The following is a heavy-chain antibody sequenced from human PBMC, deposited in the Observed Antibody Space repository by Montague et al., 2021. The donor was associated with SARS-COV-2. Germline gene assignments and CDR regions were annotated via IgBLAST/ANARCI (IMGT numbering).Heavy chain of an antibody. CDR1: GGSISSSSYY. Sequence: SETLSLTCTVSGGSISSSSYYWSWIRQPPGKGLEWIGYIDYSGSTNYXXXLKSRVTISVDTSKNQFSLKLSSVTAADTAVYYCARVFPRWLQFDPYFDYWGQGTLVTVSS. V-gene: IGHV4-61*01. J-gene: IGHJ4*02. CDR2: IDYSGST. D-gene: IGHD5-24*01. CDR3: ARVFPRWLQFDPYFDY.